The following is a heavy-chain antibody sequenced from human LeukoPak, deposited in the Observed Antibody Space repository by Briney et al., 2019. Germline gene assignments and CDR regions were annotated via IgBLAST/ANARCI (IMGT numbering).Heavy chain of an antibody. V-gene: IGHV4-4*07. CDR2: IYTSGST. CDR3: ARGRGGSWFSEFDY. Sequence: SETLSLTCTVSGGSISSYYWGWIRQPAGKGLEWIGRIYTSGSTNYNPSLKSRVTMSVDTSKNLFSLKLSSVTAADTAVYYCARGRGGSWFSEFDYWGQGTLVTVSS. D-gene: IGHD6-13*01. J-gene: IGHJ4*02. CDR1: GGSISSYY.